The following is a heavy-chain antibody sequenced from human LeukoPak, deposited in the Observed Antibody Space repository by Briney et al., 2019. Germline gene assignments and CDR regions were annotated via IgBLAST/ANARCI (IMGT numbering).Heavy chain of an antibody. CDR2: IYYNGNT. CDR3: ARHRSYDYVWGSYRKRGDAFDI. J-gene: IGHJ3*02. Sequence: SETLSLTCTVSGGSISSYYWSWIRQPPGKGLEWIGHIYYNGNTNYNPSLKSRVTISVDTSKNQFSLKLSPVTAADTAVYYCARHRSYDYVWGSYRKRGDAFDIWGQGTMVTVSS. V-gene: IGHV4-59*08. CDR1: GGSISSYY. D-gene: IGHD3-16*02.